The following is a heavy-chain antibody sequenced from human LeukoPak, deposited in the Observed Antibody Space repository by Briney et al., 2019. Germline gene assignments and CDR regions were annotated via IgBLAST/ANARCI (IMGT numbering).Heavy chain of an antibody. CDR1: GYSFTSYW. CDR3: ARPAQEGATGFDY. V-gene: IGHV5-51*01. Sequence: GKSLKISCKGSGYSFTSYWIGWVRQMPGKGLEWMGIIYAGDSDTRYSPSFQGQVTISADKYISIAYLQWSSLKASDTAMYYCARPAQEGATGFDYWGQGTLVTVSS. CDR2: IYAGDSDT. J-gene: IGHJ4*02. D-gene: IGHD1-1*01.